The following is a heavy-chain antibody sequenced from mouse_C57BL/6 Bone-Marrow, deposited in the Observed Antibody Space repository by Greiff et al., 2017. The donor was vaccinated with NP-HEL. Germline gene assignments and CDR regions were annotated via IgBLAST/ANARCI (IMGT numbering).Heavy chain of an antibody. CDR2: IDPENGDT. D-gene: IGHD2-2*01. CDR1: GFNIKDDY. J-gene: IGHJ2*01. V-gene: IGHV14-4*01. Sequence: VQLQQSGAELVRPGASVKLSCTASGFNIKDDYMHWVKQRPEQGLEWIGWIDPENGDTEYASKFQGKATITADPSSNTAYLQLSSLTSEDTAVYDCTTIYYGYDGDYWGQGTTLTVSS. CDR3: TTIYYGYDGDY.